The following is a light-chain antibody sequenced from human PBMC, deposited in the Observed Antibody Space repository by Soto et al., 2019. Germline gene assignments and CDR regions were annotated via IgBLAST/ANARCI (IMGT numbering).Light chain of an antibody. V-gene: IGLV1-40*01. CDR2: GNS. CDR1: TSNIGAGYD. J-gene: IGLJ1*01. CDR3: QSYDFSLSGYV. Sequence: QSALTQPPSVSGAPGQRVTISCTGSTSNIGAGYDVHWYQQLPGTAPKLLIYGNSNRPSGVPDRFSGSKSGTSASLAITGLQTEDEADYYCQSYDFSLSGYVFGTGTKLTVL.